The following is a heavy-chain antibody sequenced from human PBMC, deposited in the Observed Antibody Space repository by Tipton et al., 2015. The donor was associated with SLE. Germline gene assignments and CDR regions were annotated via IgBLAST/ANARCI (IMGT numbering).Heavy chain of an antibody. CDR3: ARSLETFDV. D-gene: IGHD3-3*01. V-gene: IGHV4-59*08. Sequence: TLSLTCTVSGAPIKNNYWTWIRQPPGKGLEWIGYIFYSGSTNLNPSLNSPVTMSLDTSKNQFFLKLSSVTAADTAVYYCARSLETFDVWGQGTMVTVSS. CDR2: IFYSGST. J-gene: IGHJ3*01. CDR1: GAPIKNNY.